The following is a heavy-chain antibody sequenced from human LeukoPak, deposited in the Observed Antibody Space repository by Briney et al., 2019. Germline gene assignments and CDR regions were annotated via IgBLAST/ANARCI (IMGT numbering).Heavy chain of an antibody. J-gene: IGHJ4*02. Sequence: GASVNVSCKASGYTFTSYYMHWVRQAPGQGLEWMGIINPSGGSTSYAQKFQGRVTMTRDTSTSTVYMELSSLRSEDTAVYYCARARYKAPVADAYFDYWGQGTLVTVSS. D-gene: IGHD1-14*01. CDR3: ARARYKAPVADAYFDY. CDR1: GYTFTSYY. CDR2: INPSGGST. V-gene: IGHV1-46*01.